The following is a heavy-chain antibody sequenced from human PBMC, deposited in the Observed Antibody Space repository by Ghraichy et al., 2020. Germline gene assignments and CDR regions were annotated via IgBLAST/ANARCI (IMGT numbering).Heavy chain of an antibody. J-gene: IGHJ4*02. CDR2: IKQDGSEK. D-gene: IGHD1-1*01. V-gene: IGHV3-7*01. Sequence: GESPNISCADSGFTFSSYWMSWVRQAPGKGLEWVANIKQDGSEKYYVDSVKGRFTISRDNTKSSLYLQMNSLRAEDTAVYYCARDRGPNCLDYWGQGTLVTVSS. CDR3: ARDRGPNCLDY. CDR1: GFTFSSYW.